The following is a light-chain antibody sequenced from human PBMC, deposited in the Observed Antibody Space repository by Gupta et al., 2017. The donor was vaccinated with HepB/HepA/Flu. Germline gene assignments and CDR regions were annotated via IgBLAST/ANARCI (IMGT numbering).Light chain of an antibody. CDR2: KDS. CDR1: VLAKKKY. J-gene: IGLJ2*01. Sequence: SYELTQPSSVSVSPGQAARITFSGEVLAKKKYARWFQQKPGQAPVLVIYKDSERPSGIPERFSGSSSGTTVTLTISGAQVEDEADYHCYSATDNNLGVFGGGTKLTVL. CDR3: YSATDNNLGV. V-gene: IGLV3-27*01.